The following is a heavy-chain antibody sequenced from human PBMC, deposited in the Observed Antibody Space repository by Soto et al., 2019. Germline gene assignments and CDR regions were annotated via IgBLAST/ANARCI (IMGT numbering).Heavy chain of an antibody. V-gene: IGHV4-31*03. CDR2: MFYTGST. D-gene: IGHD5-12*01. CDR1: GASIPSGRSY. Sequence: QVHLQEAGPGLVKPSQTLSLTCTGAGASIPSGRSYWSWIRQHPGKGLEWIGYMFYTGSTYYHPSLKSRVNISADTSKNQFSMRLSSVTPADTAVYYCARDNGYGHFDSWGQGTLVTVSS. J-gene: IGHJ4*02. CDR3: ARDNGYGHFDS.